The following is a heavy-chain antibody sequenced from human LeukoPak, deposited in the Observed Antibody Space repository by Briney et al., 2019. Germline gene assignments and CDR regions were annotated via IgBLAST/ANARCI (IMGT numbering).Heavy chain of an antibody. Sequence: ASVKVSCEASGYTFTSYGISWVRQAPGQGLEWMGWINPNSGGTNYAQKFQGRVTMTRDTSISTAYMELSRLRSDDTAVYYCARDGVTMIVVVTPDYYMDVWGKGTTVTVSS. D-gene: IGHD3-22*01. CDR3: ARDGVTMIVVVTPDYYMDV. CDR2: INPNSGGT. J-gene: IGHJ6*03. V-gene: IGHV1-2*02. CDR1: GYTFTSYG.